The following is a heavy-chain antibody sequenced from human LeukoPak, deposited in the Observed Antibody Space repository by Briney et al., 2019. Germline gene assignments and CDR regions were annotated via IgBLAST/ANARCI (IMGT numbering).Heavy chain of an antibody. CDR3: AKRVRYGSGTYYFDY. D-gene: IGHD3-10*01. J-gene: IGHJ4*02. CDR1: GFTFSSYG. V-gene: IGHV3-23*01. Sequence: GGSLRLSCAASGFTFSSYGMSWVRQAPGKGLEWVSAISSSASDTYYADSVKGRFTISRDNSKNTLYLQMNSLRVEDTALYYCAKRVRYGSGTYYFDYWGQGTLVTVSS. CDR2: ISSSASDT.